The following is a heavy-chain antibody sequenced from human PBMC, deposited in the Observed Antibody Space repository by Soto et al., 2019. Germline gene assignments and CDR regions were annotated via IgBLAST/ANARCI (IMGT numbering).Heavy chain of an antibody. V-gene: IGHV4-30-2*01. J-gene: IGHJ6*02. CDR2: IYHSGST. D-gene: IGHD7-27*01. CDR3: ARARGNWGLYGKDV. Sequence: SETLSLTCAVSGGSISSGGYSWSWIRQPPGKGLEWIGYIYHSGSTYYNPSLKSRVTISVDRSKNQFSLKLSSVTAADTAAYYCARARGNWGLYGKDVWGQGTTVTVSS. CDR1: GGSISSGGYS.